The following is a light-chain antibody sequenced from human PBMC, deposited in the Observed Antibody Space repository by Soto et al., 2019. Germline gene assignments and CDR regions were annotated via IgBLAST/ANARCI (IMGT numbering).Light chain of an antibody. J-gene: IGKJ2*01. V-gene: IGKV4-1*01. CDR3: QQHYNIPNT. Sequence: DIVMTQSPDSLAVSLGERATINCKSSQSVLYSSDNKNRLAWYQQKPGQPPKLLFYWASTRESGVPDRFSGSGSGTDFTLTISSLQAEDVAVYYCQQHYNIPNTFGQGTKVEIK. CDR1: QSVLYSSDNKNR. CDR2: WAS.